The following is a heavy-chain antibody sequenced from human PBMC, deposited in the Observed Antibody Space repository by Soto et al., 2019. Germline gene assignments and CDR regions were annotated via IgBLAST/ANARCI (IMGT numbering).Heavy chain of an antibody. CDR3: ARMASFGTLNWFDP. V-gene: IGHV1-8*02. D-gene: IGHD3-16*01. CDR2: MNPSSGKT. Sequence: QVQLVQSGAEVKEPGASVRVSCKASGYTFINYDISWVRQATGQGLEWMGWMNPSSGKTGYANKFQGRVTMTRDASTSTAHLELSSLPSEDTAVYYCARMASFGTLNWFDPWGQGTLVTVSS. CDR1: GYTFINYD. J-gene: IGHJ5*02.